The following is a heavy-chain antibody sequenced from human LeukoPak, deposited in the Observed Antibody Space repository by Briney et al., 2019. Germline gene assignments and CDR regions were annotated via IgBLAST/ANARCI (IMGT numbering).Heavy chain of an antibody. CDR2: INSNSGGT. CDR1: GYTFTGYY. Sequence: GASVKVSCKASGYTFTGYYMHWVRQAPGQGLEWMGWINSNSGGTNYAQKFQGRVTMTRDTSISTTYMELSRLRSDDTAVYYCARVPTPITYYYDSSGYIKFDPWGQGTLVTVSS. CDR3: ARVPTPITYYYDSSGYIKFDP. V-gene: IGHV1-2*02. D-gene: IGHD3-22*01. J-gene: IGHJ5*02.